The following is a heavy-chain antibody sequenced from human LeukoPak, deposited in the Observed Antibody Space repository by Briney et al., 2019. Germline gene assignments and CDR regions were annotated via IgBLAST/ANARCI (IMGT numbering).Heavy chain of an antibody. CDR2: IYYSGST. D-gene: IGHD5-24*01. Sequence: SETLSLTCTVSGGSINSYYWSWIRQPPGKGLEWIGYIYYSGSTNYNPSLKSRVTISVDTSKNQFSLKLSSVTAADTAVYYCAGGDGYNWRYFDYWGQGTLVTVSS. V-gene: IGHV4-59*01. CDR1: GGSINSYY. CDR3: AGGDGYNWRYFDY. J-gene: IGHJ4*02.